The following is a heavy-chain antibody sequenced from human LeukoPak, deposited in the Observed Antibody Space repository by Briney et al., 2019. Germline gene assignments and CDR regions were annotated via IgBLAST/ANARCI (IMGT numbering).Heavy chain of an antibody. Sequence: PGGSLRLSCAASGFTFSSYTIHWVRQPPGKGLEWVAVISYDGSNKYYADSVKGRFTISRDNSKNTLSLQMDSLRAEDTAVYYCTKGLRGIVFYPMDVWGQGTTVSVSS. V-gene: IGHV3-30-3*01. D-gene: IGHD2/OR15-2a*01. CDR2: ISYDGSNK. CDR3: TKGLRGIVFYPMDV. J-gene: IGHJ6*02. CDR1: GFTFSSYT.